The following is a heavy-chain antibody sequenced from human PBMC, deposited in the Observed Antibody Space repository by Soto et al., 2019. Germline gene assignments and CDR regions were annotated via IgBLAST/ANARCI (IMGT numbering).Heavy chain of an antibody. CDR2: ITINGNT. CDR3: AKGDNLGPKTGYAFDP. J-gene: IGHJ5*02. D-gene: IGHD5-12*01. Sequence: LSLTCRVSGAYISDFSWSWIRQPAGKGLEWIGRITINGNTQKNPSFKSRVTMSIDTSNNQFSLQLNAVTPEDTAVYYCAKGDNLGPKTGYAFDPWGQGIMVTVSS. CDR1: GAYISDFS. V-gene: IGHV4-4*07.